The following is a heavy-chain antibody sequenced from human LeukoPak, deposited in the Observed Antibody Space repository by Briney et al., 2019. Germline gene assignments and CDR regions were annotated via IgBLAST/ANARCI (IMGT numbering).Heavy chain of an antibody. J-gene: IGHJ4*02. CDR1: GFTFSNYA. D-gene: IGHD3-10*01. CDR2: ITAGGSFK. CDR3: AREWSQFGELPDY. Sequence: GGSLRLSCAASGFTFSNYAMNWVRQAPGKGLDWVSSITAGGSFKYYADSVKGRFTISRDNAKNTLYLQMSSLRPEDTAVYYCAREWSQFGELPDYWGQGTLVTVSS. V-gene: IGHV3-21*01.